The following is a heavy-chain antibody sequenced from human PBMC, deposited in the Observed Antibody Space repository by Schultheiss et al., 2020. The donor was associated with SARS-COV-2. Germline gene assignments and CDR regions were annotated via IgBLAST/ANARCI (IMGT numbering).Heavy chain of an antibody. CDR3: ARDYDWFDP. J-gene: IGHJ5*02. Sequence: GESLKISCAASGFTFSSYAMSWVRQAPGKGLEWVSSISSSSSYIYYADSVKGRFTISRDNAKNSLYLQMNSLRAEDTAVYYCARDYDWFDPWGQGTLVTVSS. V-gene: IGHV3-21*01. CDR1: GFTFSSYA. D-gene: IGHD2-2*01. CDR2: ISSSSSYI.